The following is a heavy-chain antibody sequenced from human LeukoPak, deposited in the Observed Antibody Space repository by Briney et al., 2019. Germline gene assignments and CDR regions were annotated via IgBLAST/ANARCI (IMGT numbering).Heavy chain of an antibody. D-gene: IGHD5-18*01. J-gene: IGHJ3*02. V-gene: IGHV3-11*01. CDR2: ISSSDDTI. CDR3: AKCEDSYGNDALDI. Sequence: GGSLRLSCAASGLTFSDYYMSWIRQAPGKGLEWVSYISSSDDTIYYADSVKGRFTISRDNSNNILYLQMSSLRAEDTALYYCAKCEDSYGNDALDIWGQGTMVTVSS. CDR1: GLTFSDYY.